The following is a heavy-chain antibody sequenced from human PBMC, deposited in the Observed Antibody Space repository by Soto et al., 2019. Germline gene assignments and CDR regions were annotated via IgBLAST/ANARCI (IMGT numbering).Heavy chain of an antibody. J-gene: IGHJ6*03. D-gene: IGHD3-10*01. CDR3: VRRGGYYGSGSYYYYYYYMDV. CDR1: GFTFSSYG. Sequence: GGSLRLSCAASGFTFSSYGMHWVRQAPGKGLEWVAVMWYDGSNKYYADSVKGRFTISRDNSKNTLYLQMNSLRAEDTAVYYCVRRGGYYGSGSYYYYYYYMDVWGKGTTVTVSS. CDR2: MWYDGSNK. V-gene: IGHV3-33*01.